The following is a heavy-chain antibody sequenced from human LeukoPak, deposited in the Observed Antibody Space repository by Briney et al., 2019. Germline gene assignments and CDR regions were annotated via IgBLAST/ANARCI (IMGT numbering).Heavy chain of an antibody. Sequence: ASVKVSCKASGYSFTGYYIHWVRQAPGQGLEWMGWINPNSGGTNYAQKFQGRVTMTRDTSISTAYMELSRLRSDDTAVYYCATDGYDILTPRYYGMDVWGQGTTVTVSS. D-gene: IGHD3-9*01. CDR1: GYSFTGYY. CDR3: ATDGYDILTPRYYGMDV. CDR2: INPNSGGT. J-gene: IGHJ6*02. V-gene: IGHV1-2*02.